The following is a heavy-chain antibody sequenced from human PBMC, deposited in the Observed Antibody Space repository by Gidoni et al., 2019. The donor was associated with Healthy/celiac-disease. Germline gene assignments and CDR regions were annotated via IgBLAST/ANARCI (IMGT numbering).Heavy chain of an antibody. V-gene: IGHV3-30*04. CDR1: GFPFSSYA. CDR2: ISYDGSNK. J-gene: IGHJ5*02. D-gene: IGHD1-26*01. CDR3: ARYYSGSYYGWFDP. Sequence: QVQLVESGGGVVQPGRSLRLSCAASGFPFSSYAMHWVRQAPGKGLEWVAVISYDGSNKYYADSVKGRFTISRDNSKNTLYLQMNSLRAEDTAVYYCARYYSGSYYGWFDPWGQGTLVTVSS.